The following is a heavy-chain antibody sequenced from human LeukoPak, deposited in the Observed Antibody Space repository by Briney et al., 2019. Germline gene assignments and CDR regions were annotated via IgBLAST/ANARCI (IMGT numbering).Heavy chain of an antibody. J-gene: IGHJ6*03. D-gene: IGHD6-13*01. V-gene: IGHV3-21*01. Sequence: GGSLRLSCAASGFTFSSYSMNWVRRAPGKGLEWVSSISSSSTSIYYADLVKGRFTISRDNAKNSLYLQMNSLRADDTAVYYCARDSSSWSFYYYYMDVWGKGTTVTVSS. CDR3: ARDSSSWSFYYYYMDV. CDR1: GFTFSSYS. CDR2: ISSSSTSI.